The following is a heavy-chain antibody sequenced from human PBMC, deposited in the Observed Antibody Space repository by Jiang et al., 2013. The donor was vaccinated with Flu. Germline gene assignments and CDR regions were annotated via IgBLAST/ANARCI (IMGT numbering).Heavy chain of an antibody. CDR2: LYAGGIS. CDR3: VRDRDIVSREGFDF. V-gene: IGHV4-39*07. Sequence: LLKPSETLLLTCTVSGGSVDTSTYYWGWVRQSPKKGLEWIGSLYAGGISYYSPSLESRLSMSMDTSRNQFSLRLTSVAAADTGIYYCVRDRDIVSREGFDFWGQGTLVTVSS. CDR1: GGSVDTSTYY. D-gene: IGHD5/OR15-5a*01. J-gene: IGHJ4*02.